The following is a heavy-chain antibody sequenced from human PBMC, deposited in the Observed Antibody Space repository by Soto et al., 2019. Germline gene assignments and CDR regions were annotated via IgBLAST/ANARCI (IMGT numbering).Heavy chain of an antibody. CDR3: AKDAPNPSSGSGAFDI. J-gene: IGHJ3*02. CDR2: ISGSGGST. Sequence: EVQLLESGGGLVQPGGSLRLSRAASGFTFSSYAMSWVRQAPGKGLEWVSAISGSGGSTYYADSVKGRFTISRDNSKNTLYLQMNSLRAEDTAVYYCAKDAPNPSSGSGAFDIWGQGTMVTVSS. CDR1: GFTFSSYA. V-gene: IGHV3-23*01. D-gene: IGHD3-22*01.